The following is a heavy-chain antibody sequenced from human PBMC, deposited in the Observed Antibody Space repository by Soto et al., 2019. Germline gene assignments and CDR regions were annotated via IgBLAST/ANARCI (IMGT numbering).Heavy chain of an antibody. CDR3: ATRGYSYGHTVDY. J-gene: IGHJ4*02. V-gene: IGHV3-23*01. Sequence: GSLRLSCAASGFTFSSYAMSWVRQAPGKGLEWVSAISGSGGSTYYADSVKGRFTISRDNSKNTLYLQVNSLRAEDTAVYYCATRGYSYGHTVDYWGQGTLVTVSS. CDR1: GFTFSSYA. D-gene: IGHD5-18*01. CDR2: ISGSGGST.